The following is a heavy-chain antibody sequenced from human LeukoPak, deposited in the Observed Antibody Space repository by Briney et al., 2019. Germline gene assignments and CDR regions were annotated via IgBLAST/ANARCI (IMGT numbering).Heavy chain of an antibody. CDR1: GYTFTSYD. CDR3: AREKGYCSSTSCYGAGGMDV. Sequence: GASVKVSCKASGYTFTSYDINWVRQATGQGLEWMGWVNPNSGNTGCAQKFQGRVTMTRNTSISTAYMELSSPRSEDTAVYYCAREKGYCSSTSCYGAGGMDVWGQGTTVTVSS. D-gene: IGHD2-2*01. V-gene: IGHV1-8*01. J-gene: IGHJ6*02. CDR2: VNPNSGNT.